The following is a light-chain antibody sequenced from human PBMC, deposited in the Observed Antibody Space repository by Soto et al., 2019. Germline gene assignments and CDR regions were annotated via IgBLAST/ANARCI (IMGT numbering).Light chain of an antibody. Sequence: QSVLTQPPSVSGAPGQRVTISCTGSSSNIGAGYDVHWYQHLPATAPXXXXXXXXNRPSGVPXXXXXXXXXXXAXXXIXGLQAEDEADYCCQSYDSSLSAPGFGTGTKLTVL. CDR2: XXX. J-gene: IGLJ1*01. V-gene: IGLV1-40*01. CDR1: SSNIGAGYD. CDR3: QSYDSSLSAPG.